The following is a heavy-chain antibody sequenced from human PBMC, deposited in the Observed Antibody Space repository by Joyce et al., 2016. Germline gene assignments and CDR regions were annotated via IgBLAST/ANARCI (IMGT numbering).Heavy chain of an antibody. CDR3: ARNGAYSQDS. CDR1: GGSISSAHW. J-gene: IGHJ5*01. D-gene: IGHD5-12*01. Sequence: QVQLQESGPGLVKPSGTLSLTCAVSGGSISSAHWWSWVRQPPGKGLEWIGEIYLGGSTTYNPSVKCRVTLSVDKSKNQLSLKMNSVTAADTAVYYCARNGAYSQDSWGQGTLVTVSS. CDR2: IYLGGST. V-gene: IGHV4-4*02.